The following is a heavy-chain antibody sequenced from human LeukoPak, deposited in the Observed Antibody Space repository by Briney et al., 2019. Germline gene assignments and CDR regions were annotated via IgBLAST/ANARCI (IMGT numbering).Heavy chain of an antibody. Sequence: PSETLSLTCTVSGGSMSSYYWSWIRQPAGKGLEWIGRIYTSGSTNYNPSLKSRVTISVDTSKNQFSLKLSSVTAADTAVYYCARGETTWAYIDYWGQGTLVTVSS. CDR2: IYTSGST. J-gene: IGHJ4*02. V-gene: IGHV4-4*07. D-gene: IGHD4-11*01. CDR1: GGSMSSYY. CDR3: ARGETTWAYIDY.